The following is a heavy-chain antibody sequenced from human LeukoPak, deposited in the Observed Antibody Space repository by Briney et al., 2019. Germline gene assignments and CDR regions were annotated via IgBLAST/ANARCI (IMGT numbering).Heavy chain of an antibody. D-gene: IGHD3-3*01. Sequence: ASVKVSCKASGYTFTSYVINGVRQATGQGLEWVGWMNPNSGNTGYAQKFQGRVTMTRNTSISTAYMELSSLRSEDTAVYYCARGPRANAKYYDFWSGYWWHPNGMDVWGQGTTVTVSS. CDR3: ARGPRANAKYYDFWSGYWWHPNGMDV. CDR1: GYTFTSYV. CDR2: MNPNSGNT. V-gene: IGHV1-8*01. J-gene: IGHJ6*02.